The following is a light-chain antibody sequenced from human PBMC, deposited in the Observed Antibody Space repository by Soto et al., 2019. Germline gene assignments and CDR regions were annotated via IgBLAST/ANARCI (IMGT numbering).Light chain of an antibody. J-gene: IGLJ2*01. CDR3: ASWDDRLGAVI. CDR1: NSNIPSHY. CDR2: SNN. Sequence: QSVLTQPPSASGTPGQRVTISCSGSNSNIPSHYVYWYQQLPGAAPKLLMHSNNLRPSGVPERISGSKSGTSASLAISGLRSEDEAVYYCASWDDRLGAVIFGGGTKLTVL. V-gene: IGLV1-47*02.